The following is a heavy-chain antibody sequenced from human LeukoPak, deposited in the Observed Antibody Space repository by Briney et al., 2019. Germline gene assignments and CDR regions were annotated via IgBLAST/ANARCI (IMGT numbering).Heavy chain of an antibody. J-gene: IGHJ4*02. Sequence: GGSLRLSCAASGFRFSDHTMNWVRQAPGKRLEWVSSIGGTNGAIFYADSVKGRFTISRDNVENSLSLQMNSLRAEDTAVYYCTRDRSYSDFDYWGQGTLVTVSS. CDR3: TRDRSYSDFDY. CDR2: IGGTNGAI. D-gene: IGHD3-10*01. V-gene: IGHV3-21*01. CDR1: GFRFSDHT.